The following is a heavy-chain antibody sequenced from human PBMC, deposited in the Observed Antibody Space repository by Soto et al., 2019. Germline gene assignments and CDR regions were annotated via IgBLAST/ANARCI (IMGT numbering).Heavy chain of an antibody. Sequence: QVQLQESGPGLVRPSGTLSLTCAVSGASISSTTSGNWWSWVRQPPGKGLEWIGEIYHSGSTNYNPSLKSRVAMSVDKSRNQFSLKLRSVTAADTAVYYCARMVGATLVDFWGQGTLVTVSS. CDR1: GASISSTTSGNW. D-gene: IGHD1-26*01. V-gene: IGHV4-4*02. J-gene: IGHJ4*02. CDR2: IYHSGST. CDR3: ARMVGATLVDF.